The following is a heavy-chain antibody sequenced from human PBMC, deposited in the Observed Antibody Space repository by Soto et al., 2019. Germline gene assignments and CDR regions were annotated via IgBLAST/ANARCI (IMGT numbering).Heavy chain of an antibody. Sequence: EVQLVESGGGLDQPGGSLRLSCAASGFTFSSYWMSWVRQAPGKGLEWVANIKQDGSEKYYVDSVKGRFTISRDNAKNSLYLQMNSLRAEDTAVYYCATRPGNYYDSSGPFDYWGQGTLVSVSS. CDR3: ATRPGNYYDSSGPFDY. CDR2: IKQDGSEK. D-gene: IGHD3-22*01. V-gene: IGHV3-7*01. J-gene: IGHJ4*02. CDR1: GFTFSSYW.